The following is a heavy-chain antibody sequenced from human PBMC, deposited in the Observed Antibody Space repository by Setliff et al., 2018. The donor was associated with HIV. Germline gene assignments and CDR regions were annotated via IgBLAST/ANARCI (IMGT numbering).Heavy chain of an antibody. CDR3: ARGSYYEYYYYMDV. Sequence: SETLSLTCTVSGGSISSGSYYWSWIRQPAGKGLEWIGRIYTSGSTNYNPSLKSRVTMSVDTSKNQFSLKLSSVTAADTAVYYCARGSYYEYYYYMDVWGKGTTVTVSS. V-gene: IGHV4-61*02. CDR1: GGSISSGSYY. J-gene: IGHJ6*03. CDR2: IYTSGST. D-gene: IGHD1-26*01.